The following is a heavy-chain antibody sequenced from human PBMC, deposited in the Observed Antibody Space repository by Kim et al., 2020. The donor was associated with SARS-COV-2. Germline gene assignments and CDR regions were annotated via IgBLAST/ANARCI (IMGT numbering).Heavy chain of an antibody. D-gene: IGHD3-22*01. Sequence: SETLSLTCAVYGGSFSGYFWSWIRQPPGKGLEWIGEINPSESTNYNPSLKSRVTISVDTSKNQFSLNLSSVTAADTAVYYCARGPRVNYYDSSGYYYLPIARWSAAFDIWGQGTMVTVSS. CDR3: ARGPRVNYYDSSGYYYLPIARWSAAFDI. CDR2: INPSEST. V-gene: IGHV4-34*01. CDR1: GGSFSGYF. J-gene: IGHJ3*02.